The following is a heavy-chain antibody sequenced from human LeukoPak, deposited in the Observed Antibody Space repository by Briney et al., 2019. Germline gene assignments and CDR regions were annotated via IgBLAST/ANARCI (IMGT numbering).Heavy chain of an antibody. D-gene: IGHD6-19*01. CDR1: GFAFSAYA. V-gene: IGHV3-23*01. J-gene: IGHJ4*02. Sequence: GGSLRLSCAASGFAFSAYAMSWVRQAPGKGLEWVSAISGSISGSGGSTYYADSVKGRFTISRDNSKNTLFLQLNSLRAEDTAVYYCAKEGIAVASFDYWGQGTLATVSS. CDR2: ISGSISGSGGST. CDR3: AKEGIAVASFDY.